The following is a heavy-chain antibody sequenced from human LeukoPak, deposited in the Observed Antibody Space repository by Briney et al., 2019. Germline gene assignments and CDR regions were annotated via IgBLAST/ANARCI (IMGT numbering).Heavy chain of an antibody. D-gene: IGHD3-16*01. CDR1: GFTVSSSY. V-gene: IGHV3-53*01. CDR3: ARARNGGDFDY. CDR2: IYSGGST. J-gene: IGHJ4*02. Sequence: QPGGSLRLSCAASGFTVSSSYMSWLRQAPGKGLEWVSVIYSGGSTYYADSVKGRFTISRDNSKNTLYLQMNSLRAEDTAVYYWARARNGGDFDYWGQGTLVTVSS.